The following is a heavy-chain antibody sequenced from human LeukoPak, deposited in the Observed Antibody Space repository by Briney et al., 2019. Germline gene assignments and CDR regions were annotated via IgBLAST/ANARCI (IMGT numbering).Heavy chain of an antibody. CDR1: GGSVSEYH. V-gene: IGHV4-34*01. D-gene: IGHD2-21*01. Sequence: PSETLSLTCAVYGGSVSEYHWNWVRQAPGKGLEWIGEINHSGSTDYNLSLRSRVTISADTSRKQFSLTLTSVTAADMGVYYCASGLVIFSDPVHYYYGMDVWGTGTTVTVSS. CDR3: ASGLVIFSDPVHYYYGMDV. CDR2: INHSGST. J-gene: IGHJ6*04.